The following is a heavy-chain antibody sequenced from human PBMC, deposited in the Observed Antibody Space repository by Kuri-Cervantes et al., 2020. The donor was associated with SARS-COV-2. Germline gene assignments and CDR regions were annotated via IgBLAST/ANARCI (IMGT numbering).Heavy chain of an antibody. CDR2: IYYSGST. J-gene: IGHJ4*02. V-gene: IGHV4-59*12. CDR3: ARVGSALRRDFDY. CDR1: GGSISSYY. Sequence: SETLSLTCTVSGGSISSYYWSWIRQPPGKGLEWIGYIYYSGSTNYNPSLKSRVTISVDTSKNQVSLKLSSVTAADTAVYYCARVGSALRRDFDYWGQGTLVTVSS. D-gene: IGHD6-25*01.